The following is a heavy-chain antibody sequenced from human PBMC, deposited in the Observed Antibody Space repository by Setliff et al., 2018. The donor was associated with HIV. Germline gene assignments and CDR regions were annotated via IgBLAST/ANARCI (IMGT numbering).Heavy chain of an antibody. CDR2: IKSKTDGGTT. CDR1: GFSFSNSW. Sequence: GGSLRLSCAASGFSFSNSWMTWVRQAPGKGLEWVGHIKSKTDGGTTDYAAPVKGRFTISRDDSKTTLYLQMNSLKTEDTAVYYCTTEDPWLRFGHWGQGTLVTVSS. CDR3: TTEDPWLRFGH. J-gene: IGHJ5*02. D-gene: IGHD5-12*01. V-gene: IGHV3-15*01.